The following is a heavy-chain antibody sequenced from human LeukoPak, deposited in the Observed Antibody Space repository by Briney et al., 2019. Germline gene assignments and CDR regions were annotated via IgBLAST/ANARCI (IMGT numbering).Heavy chain of an antibody. CDR3: ASTFYGDSPPY. D-gene: IGHD4-17*01. CDR1: GFPVSSNY. V-gene: IGHV3-66*01. Sequence: GGSLRLSFAASGFPVSSNYMSWVRQAPGKGLEWVPVIYSGGSTYYADSVKGRFTISRDNSKNTLYLQMDSLRAEDTAVYYCASTFYGDSPPYWGQGSLVTVSS. J-gene: IGHJ4*02. CDR2: IYSGGST.